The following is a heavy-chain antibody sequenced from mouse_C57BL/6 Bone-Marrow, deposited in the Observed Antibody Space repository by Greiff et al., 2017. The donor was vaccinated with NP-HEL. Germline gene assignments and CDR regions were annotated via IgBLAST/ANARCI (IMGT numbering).Heavy chain of an antibody. V-gene: IGHV2-3*01. CDR3: AKPFEGYFDV. J-gene: IGHJ1*03. CDR1: GFSLTSSG. Sequence: QVQLQQSGPGLVAPSQSLSITCTVSGFSLTSSGVSWVRQPPGKGLEWLGVIWGDGSTNSHSALISRLSISQDNCKSQVVLKLNSLETDDTSTYYCAKPFEGYFDVWGTGTTVTVSS. CDR2: IWGDGST.